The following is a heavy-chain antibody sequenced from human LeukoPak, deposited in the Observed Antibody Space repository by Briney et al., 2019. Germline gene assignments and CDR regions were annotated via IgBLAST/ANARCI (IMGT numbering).Heavy chain of an antibody. CDR1: GFTFRSYA. CDR3: ARDGDFYDFWSGDYYYYYMDV. V-gene: IGHV3-30-3*01. Sequence: PGGSLRLSCAVSGFTFRSYAMHWVRQAPGKGLEWVAVISYDGSNKYYADSVKGRFTISRDNSKNTLFLQMNSLRVEDTAVYYCARDGDFYDFWSGDYYYYYMDVWGKGTTVTVSS. D-gene: IGHD3-3*01. CDR2: ISYDGSNK. J-gene: IGHJ6*03.